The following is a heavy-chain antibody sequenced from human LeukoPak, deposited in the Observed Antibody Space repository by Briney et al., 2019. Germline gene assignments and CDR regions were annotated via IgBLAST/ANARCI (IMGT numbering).Heavy chain of an antibody. J-gene: IGHJ4*02. D-gene: IGHD3-22*01. Sequence: GGSLRLSCAASGFTFSSYAMSWVRQAPGKGLEWVAFIRYDGSNKYYADSVKGRFTISRDNSKNTLYLQMNSLRAEDTAVYYCAKGTGAMIVVVIHKWGQGTLVTVSS. CDR1: GFTFSSYA. CDR2: IRYDGSNK. V-gene: IGHV3-30*02. CDR3: AKGTGAMIVVVIHK.